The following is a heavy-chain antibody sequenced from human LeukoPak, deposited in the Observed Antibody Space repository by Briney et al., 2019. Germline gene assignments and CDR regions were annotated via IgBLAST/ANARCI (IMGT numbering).Heavy chain of an antibody. V-gene: IGHV3-21*01. CDR3: AREVRLNNWFDP. CDR1: GFTFSSYS. Sequence: GGSLRLSCAASGFTFSSYSMNWVRQAPGQGLEWISSISSSSSNIYYADSVKGRFTISRDNAKTTLYLQMNSLRAEDTAVYYCAREVRLNNWFDPWGQGTLVTVSS. J-gene: IGHJ5*02. CDR2: ISSSSSNI. D-gene: IGHD1-1*01.